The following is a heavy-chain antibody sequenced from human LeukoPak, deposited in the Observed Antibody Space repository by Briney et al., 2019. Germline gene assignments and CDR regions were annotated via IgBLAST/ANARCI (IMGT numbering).Heavy chain of an antibody. CDR2: IYTSGST. Sequence: SETLPLTCTVSGVSISSYYWSWIRQPAGKGLEWIGRIYTSGSTNYNPSLKSRVTMSVDTSKNQFSLKLSSVTAADTAVYYCARGRDGDYGYYYYGMDVWGQGTTVTVSS. CDR3: ARGRDGDYGYYYYGMDV. D-gene: IGHD4-17*01. CDR1: GVSISSYY. J-gene: IGHJ6*02. V-gene: IGHV4-4*07.